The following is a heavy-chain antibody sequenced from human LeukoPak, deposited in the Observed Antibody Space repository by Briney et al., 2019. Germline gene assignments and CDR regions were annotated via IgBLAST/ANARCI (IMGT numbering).Heavy chain of an antibody. CDR3: ASQAGGNCYYYGMDV. V-gene: IGHV3-21*01. J-gene: IGHJ6*04. D-gene: IGHD2-21*01. CDR2: ISSRSSYI. CDR1: GFTFSSYS. Sequence: GGSLRLSCAASGFTFSSYSVNWVRQAPGKGREWVSSISSRSSYIYYADSVKGRFTISRDNSKNSVYLQMNSLRVEDMVVCYCASQAGGNCYYYGMDVWGKGTTVTVSS.